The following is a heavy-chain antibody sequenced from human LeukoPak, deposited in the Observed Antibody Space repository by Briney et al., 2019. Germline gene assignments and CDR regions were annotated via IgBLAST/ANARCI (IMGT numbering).Heavy chain of an antibody. CDR1: GFTFRDYY. D-gene: IGHD3-9*01. Sequence: GGSLRLSCAASGFTFRDYYMSWIRQAPGKGLEWVSYISSSSSYTNYADSVKGRFTISRDNAKNSLYLQMNSLRAEDTAVYYCARTYYDNLLLHYWGQGTLVTVSS. J-gene: IGHJ4*02. V-gene: IGHV3-11*06. CDR3: ARTYYDNLLLHY. CDR2: ISSSSSYT.